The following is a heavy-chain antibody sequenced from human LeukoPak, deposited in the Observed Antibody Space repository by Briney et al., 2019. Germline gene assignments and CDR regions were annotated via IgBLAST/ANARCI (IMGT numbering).Heavy chain of an antibody. D-gene: IGHD2-2*02. CDR2: ISAYNGNT. CDR1: GYTFTSYG. V-gene: IGHV1-18*01. CDR3: VRDGEGAAISVNYWFDP. J-gene: IGHJ5*02. Sequence: ASVKVSCKASGYTFTSYGISWVRQAPGQGLEWMGWISAYNGNTNYAQKLQGRVTMTTDTSTSTAYMELRSLRSDDTAVYYCVRDGEGAAISVNYWFDPWGQGTLVTVSS.